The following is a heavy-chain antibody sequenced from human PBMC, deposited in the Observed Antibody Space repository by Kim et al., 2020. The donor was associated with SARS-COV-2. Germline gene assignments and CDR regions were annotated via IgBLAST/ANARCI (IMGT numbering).Heavy chain of an antibody. D-gene: IGHD2-2*03. CDR2: ISGSGGST. CDR3: AKAGGYCSSTSCSTGFDY. CDR1: GFTFSSYA. V-gene: IGHV3-23*01. J-gene: IGHJ4*02. Sequence: GGSLRLSCAASGFTFSSYAMSWVRQAPGKGLEWVSAISGSGGSTYYADSVKGRFTISRDNSKNTLYLQMNSLRAEDTAVYYCAKAGGYCSSTSCSTGFDYWGQGTLVTVSS.